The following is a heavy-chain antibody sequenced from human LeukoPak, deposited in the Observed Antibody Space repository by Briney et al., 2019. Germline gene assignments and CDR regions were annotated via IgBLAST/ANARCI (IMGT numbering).Heavy chain of an antibody. CDR1: GGSFSGYY. CDR3: ARQVTTVVTFN. D-gene: IGHD4-23*01. CDR2: INHSGST. V-gene: IGHV4-34*01. Sequence: SETLSLTCAVYGGSFSGYYWSWIRQPPGKGLEWIGEINHSGSTNYNPSLKSRVTISVDTSKNQFSLKLSSVTAADTAVYYCARQVTTVVTFNWGQGTLVTVSS. J-gene: IGHJ4*02.